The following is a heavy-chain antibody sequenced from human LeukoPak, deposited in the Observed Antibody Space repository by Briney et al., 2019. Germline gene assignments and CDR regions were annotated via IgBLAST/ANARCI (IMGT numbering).Heavy chain of an antibody. Sequence: SETLSLTCAVYGGSFSGYYWSWIRQPPGKGLEWIGEINHSGSTNYNPSLKSRVTISVDTSKNQFSLKLSSVTAADTAVYYCARHLTVYYFDYWGQGTLVTVSS. V-gene: IGHV4-34*01. CDR1: GGSFSGYY. CDR3: ARHLTVYYFDY. J-gene: IGHJ4*02. CDR2: INHSGST. D-gene: IGHD4-17*01.